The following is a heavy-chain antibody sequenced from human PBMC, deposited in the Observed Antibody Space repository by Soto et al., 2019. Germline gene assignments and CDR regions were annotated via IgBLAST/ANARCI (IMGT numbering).Heavy chain of an antibody. CDR3: AKGTGGTYYDFWSGYQGYYYGMDV. CDR1: GFTFSSYA. J-gene: IGHJ6*02. Sequence: LRLSCAASGFTFSSYAMSWVRQAPGKGLEWVSAISGSGGSTYYADSVKGRFTISRDNSKNTLYLQMNSLRAEDTAVYYCAKGTGGTYYDFWSGYQGYYYGMDVWGQGTTVTVSS. D-gene: IGHD3-3*01. V-gene: IGHV3-23*01. CDR2: ISGSGGST.